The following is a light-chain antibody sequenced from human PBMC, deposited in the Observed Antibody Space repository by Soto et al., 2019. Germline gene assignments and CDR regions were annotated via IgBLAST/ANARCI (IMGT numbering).Light chain of an antibody. Sequence: EIVLTQSPDTLSLSPGERATLSCRASQSVSSDYLAWYQQKPGQAPRLLIYGASSRATGIPDSFSGSGSGTDFTLTISRLEPEDLAVYYCQQYVSSPWTFGQGTKVDIK. V-gene: IGKV3-20*01. CDR3: QQYVSSPWT. CDR1: QSVSSDY. CDR2: GAS. J-gene: IGKJ1*01.